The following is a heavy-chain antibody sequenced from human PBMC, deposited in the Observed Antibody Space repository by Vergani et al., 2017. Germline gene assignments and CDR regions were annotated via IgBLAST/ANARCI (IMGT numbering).Heavy chain of an antibody. J-gene: IGHJ2*01. CDR1: GDSIISRSYY. CDR2: IYNSGTG. D-gene: IGHD3-16*01. V-gene: IGHV4-39*01. CDR3: ASGKYYSDSTSHFRGRYFDV. Sequence: QMQLPESGPGLVKASETLSLTCTVSGDSIISRSYYWGWIRQPPGKGLEWIGSIYNSGTGDSSSSLKSRVTISADTSKNQFFLRLTSVTAADTAVYYCASGKYYSDSTSHFRGRYFDVWGRGTLVTVPS.